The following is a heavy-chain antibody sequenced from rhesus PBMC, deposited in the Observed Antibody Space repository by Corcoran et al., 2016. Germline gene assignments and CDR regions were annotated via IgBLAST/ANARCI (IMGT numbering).Heavy chain of an antibody. CDR1: GFTFNNYD. D-gene: IGHD2-39*01. V-gene: IGHV3-136*01. Sequence: EVQLVESGGGLVQPGGSLRLSCAASGFTFNNYDMSWVRQAPGKGREWVSYSTYTGETINYADCVRGRFTIYRDNAKNALSLQMSSLGAEDTAVYYCVSGRLSRFDVWGPGVLVTVSS. J-gene: IGHJ5-1*01. CDR2: STYTGETI. CDR3: VSGRLSRFDV.